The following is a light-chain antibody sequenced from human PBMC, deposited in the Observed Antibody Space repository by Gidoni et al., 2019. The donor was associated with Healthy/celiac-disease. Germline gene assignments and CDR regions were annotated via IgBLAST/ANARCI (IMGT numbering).Light chain of an antibody. V-gene: IGKV3-15*01. CDR3: QQYNKGPFT. Sequence: EIVMTQSPATLSVSPGERATLSCRASQSVSSNLVWYQQRPGQAPRLLIYGASTRATGIPARCSGGGSATEFTLTISSLQSEDFAVYYCQQYNKGPFTFGQGTQLEIK. CDR2: GAS. CDR1: QSVSSN. J-gene: IGKJ2*01.